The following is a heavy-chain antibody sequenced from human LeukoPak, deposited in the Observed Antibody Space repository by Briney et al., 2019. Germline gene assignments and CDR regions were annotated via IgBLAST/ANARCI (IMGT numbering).Heavy chain of an antibody. CDR2: ISGNGGST. D-gene: IGHD5-18*01. V-gene: IGHV3-23*01. CDR3: ARLPPWYSSGKKTNY. CDR1: GFTFSSSA. Sequence: GGSLRLSCAASGFTFSSSAMSWVRQAPGKGLEWVSSISGNGGSTYYADSVKGRFTISRDNSRNTLFLRMNSLRAGDTAVYYCARLPPWYSSGKKTNYWGQGTLVTVSS. J-gene: IGHJ4*02.